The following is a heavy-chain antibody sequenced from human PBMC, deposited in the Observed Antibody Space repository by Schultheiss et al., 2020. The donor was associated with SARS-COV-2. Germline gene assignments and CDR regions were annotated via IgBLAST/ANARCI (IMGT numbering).Heavy chain of an antibody. CDR1: GFTFSDYY. V-gene: IGHV3-11*04. CDR2: ISSSGSTI. J-gene: IGHJ4*02. D-gene: IGHD5-18*01. CDR3: ARDRKQLWLRGPFDY. Sequence: GGSLRLSCAASGFTFSDYYMSWIRQAPGKGLEWVSYISSSGSTIYYADSVKGRFTISRDNAKNSLYLQMNSLRAEDTAVYYCARDRKQLWLRGPFDYWGQGTLVTVSS.